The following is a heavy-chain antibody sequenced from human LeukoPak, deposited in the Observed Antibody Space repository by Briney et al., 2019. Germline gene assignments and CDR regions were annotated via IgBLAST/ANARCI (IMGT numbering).Heavy chain of an antibody. V-gene: IGHV1-2*06. CDR1: GYTFTGYY. CDR2: INPNSGGT. CDR3: ARESDGGYSYDYSYYYYMDV. J-gene: IGHJ6*03. D-gene: IGHD5-18*01. Sequence: ASVKVSCKASGYTFTGYYMHWVRQAPGQGLEWMGRINPNSGGTNYAQKLQGRVTMTTDTSTSTAYMELRSLRSDDTAVYYCARESDGGYSYDYSYYYYMDVWGKGTTVTVSS.